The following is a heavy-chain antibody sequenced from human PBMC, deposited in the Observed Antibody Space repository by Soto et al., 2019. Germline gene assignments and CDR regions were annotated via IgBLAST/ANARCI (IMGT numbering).Heavy chain of an antibody. CDR2: ISSSSSTI. J-gene: IGHJ4*02. V-gene: IGHV3-48*02. CDR3: ARGSPLPHSSSWSRGYYFDY. D-gene: IGHD6-13*01. CDR1: GFTFSSYS. Sequence: GGSLRLSCAASGFTFSSYSMNWVRQAPGKGLEWVSYISSSSSTIYYADSVKGRFTISRDNAKNSLYLQMNSLRDEDTAVYYCARGSPLPHSSSWSRGYYFDYWGQGTLVTVSS.